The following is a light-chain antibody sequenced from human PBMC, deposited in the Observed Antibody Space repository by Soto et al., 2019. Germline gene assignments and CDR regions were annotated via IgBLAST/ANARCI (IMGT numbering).Light chain of an antibody. J-gene: IGLJ2*01. CDR3: AAWDGSLNNVL. Sequence: VLTQPPSASGTPGQRVTISCSGSGSSIGTNTVNWYRQLPGTAPKLLIYGNNQRPSGVPDRFSGSKSGTSASLAISGLQSEDEADYYCAAWDGSLNNVLFGGGTKVTVL. CDR1: GSSIGTNT. CDR2: GNN. V-gene: IGLV1-44*01.